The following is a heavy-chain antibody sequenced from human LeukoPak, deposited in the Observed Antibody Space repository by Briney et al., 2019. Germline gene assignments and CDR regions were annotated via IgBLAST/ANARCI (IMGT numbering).Heavy chain of an antibody. CDR1: GFTFSSYW. Sequence: PGGSLRLSCAASGFTFSSYWMSWVRQAPGKGLEWVANIKQDGSEKYYVDSVKGRFTISRDNAKNSLYLQMNSLRAEDTAVYYCAKDSSHSSDYYYYMDVWGKGTTVTVSS. V-gene: IGHV3-7*01. D-gene: IGHD6-25*01. J-gene: IGHJ6*03. CDR3: AKDSSHSSDYYYYMDV. CDR2: IKQDGSEK.